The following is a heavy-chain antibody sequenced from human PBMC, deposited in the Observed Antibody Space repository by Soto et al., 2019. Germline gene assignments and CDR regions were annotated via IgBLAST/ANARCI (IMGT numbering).Heavy chain of an antibody. CDR2: ISGSGGST. Sequence: WGSLRLSCAASGFTFSSYAMSWVRQAPGKGLEWVSAISGSGGSTYYADSVKGRFTISRDNSKNTLYLQMNSLRAEDTAVYYCAKIPMIVVVITTIEYWGQGTLVTVSS. J-gene: IGHJ4*02. CDR3: AKIPMIVVVITTIEY. CDR1: GFTFSSYA. V-gene: IGHV3-23*01. D-gene: IGHD3-22*01.